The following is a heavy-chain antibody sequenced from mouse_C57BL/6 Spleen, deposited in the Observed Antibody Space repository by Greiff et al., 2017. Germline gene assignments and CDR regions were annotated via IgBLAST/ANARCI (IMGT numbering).Heavy chain of an antibody. CDR2: IRNKANNHAT. CDR3: TRRRYSNFPFDY. Sequence: EVKVEESGGGLVQPGGSMKLSCAASGFTFSDAWMDWVRQSPEKGLEWVAEIRNKANNHATYYAESVKGRFTISRDDSKGSVYLQMNSLRAEDTGIYYCTRRRYSNFPFDYWGQGTTLTVSS. V-gene: IGHV6-6*01. J-gene: IGHJ2*01. D-gene: IGHD2-5*01. CDR1: GFTFSDAW.